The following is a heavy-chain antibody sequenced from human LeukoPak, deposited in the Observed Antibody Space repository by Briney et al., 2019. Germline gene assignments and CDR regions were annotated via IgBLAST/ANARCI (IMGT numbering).Heavy chain of an antibody. D-gene: IGHD3-22*01. CDR1: GGSISSGGYY. V-gene: IGHV4-30-2*01. Sequence: SQTLSLTCTVSGGSISSGGYYWSWIRQPPGKGLEWIGYIYHSGSTYYNPSLKSRVTISVDTSKNQFSLKLSSVTAADTAVYYCTRLYYDSSGYYFDYWGQGTLVTVSS. CDR3: TRLYYDSSGYYFDY. J-gene: IGHJ4*02. CDR2: IYHSGST.